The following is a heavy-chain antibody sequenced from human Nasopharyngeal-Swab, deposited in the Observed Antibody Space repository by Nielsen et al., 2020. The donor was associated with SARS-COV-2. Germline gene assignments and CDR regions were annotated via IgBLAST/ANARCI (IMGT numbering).Heavy chain of an antibody. CDR2: ISGSGGST. Sequence: GESLKISCAASGFTFSSYAMSWVRQAPGKGLEWVSAISGSGGSTYYADSVKGWFTISRDNSKNTLYLQMNSLRAEDTAVYYCAKGNYAYYYYYYMDVWGKGTTVTVSS. D-gene: IGHD4-11*01. CDR3: AKGNYAYYYYYYMDV. J-gene: IGHJ6*03. V-gene: IGHV3-23*01. CDR1: GFTFSSYA.